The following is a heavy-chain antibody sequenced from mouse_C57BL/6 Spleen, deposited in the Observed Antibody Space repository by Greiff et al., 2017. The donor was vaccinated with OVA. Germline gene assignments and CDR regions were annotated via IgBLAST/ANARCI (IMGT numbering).Heavy chain of an antibody. V-gene: IGHV1-64*01. CDR3: ANYYGDAKGD. CDR1: GYTFTSYW. J-gene: IGHJ4*01. D-gene: IGHD1-1*02. Sequence: QVQLQQPGAELVKPGASVKLSCKASGYTFTSYWMHWVKQRPGQGLEWIGMINPNSGSTNYNEKFKSKATLTVDKSSSTAYMQLSSLTSEDCAVYYCANYYGDAKGDWGQGTSVTVSS. CDR2: INPNSGST.